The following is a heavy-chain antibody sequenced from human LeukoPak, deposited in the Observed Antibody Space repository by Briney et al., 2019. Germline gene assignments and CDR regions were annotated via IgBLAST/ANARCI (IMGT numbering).Heavy chain of an antibody. CDR1: GFTFNNYA. J-gene: IGHJ4*02. Sequence: GGSLRLSCAASGFTFNNYAMHWVRKAPGKGLEWVSTISGSGAGTYYADSVKGRFTISRDNSKNALYLQMNSLRAEDTAVYYCAKPPPYCSSTTCPSGIDYWGQGTLVTVSS. CDR2: ISGSGAGT. V-gene: IGHV3-23*01. D-gene: IGHD2-2*01. CDR3: AKPPPYCSSTTCPSGIDY.